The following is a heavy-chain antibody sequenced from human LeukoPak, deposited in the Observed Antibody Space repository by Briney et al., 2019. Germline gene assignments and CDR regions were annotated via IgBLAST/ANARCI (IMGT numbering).Heavy chain of an antibody. V-gene: IGHV1-18*01. CDR2: ISAYNGNT. D-gene: IGHD5-18*01. CDR3: ASPQNGYSYGYY. Sequence: MGCISAYNGNTNYAQKLQGRVTITTDESTSTAYMELSSLRSEDTAVYYCASPQNGYSYGYYWGQGTLVTVSS. J-gene: IGHJ4*02.